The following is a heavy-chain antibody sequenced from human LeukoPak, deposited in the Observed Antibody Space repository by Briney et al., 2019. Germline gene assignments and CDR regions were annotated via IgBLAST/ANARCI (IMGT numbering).Heavy chain of an antibody. D-gene: IGHD1-26*01. V-gene: IGHV4-30-4*01. CDR1: GGSISSGDYY. Sequence: PSETLSLTCTVSGGSISSGDYYWSWIRQPPGKGPEWIGYIYYSGSTYYNPSLKSRVTISVDTSKNQFSLKLSSVTAADTAVYYCARDPIEDRHFDYWGQGTLVTVSS. CDR3: ARDPIEDRHFDY. J-gene: IGHJ4*02. CDR2: IYYSGST.